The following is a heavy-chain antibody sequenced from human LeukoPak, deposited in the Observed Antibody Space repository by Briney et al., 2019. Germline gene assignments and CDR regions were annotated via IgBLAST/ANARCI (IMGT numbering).Heavy chain of an antibody. CDR3: VKGSGSGWYGY. CDR2: ISRSGGGT. D-gene: IGHD6-19*01. CDR1: GFTFSTYS. V-gene: IGHV3-64D*06. Sequence: GGSLRLSCTASGFTFSTYSMHWVRQAPGKGLEYVSAISRSGGGTYYSDSVKGRFTISRDNSKSTLYLQMSSLRTEDTAVYYCVKGSGSGWYGYWGQGTLVTVSS. J-gene: IGHJ4*02.